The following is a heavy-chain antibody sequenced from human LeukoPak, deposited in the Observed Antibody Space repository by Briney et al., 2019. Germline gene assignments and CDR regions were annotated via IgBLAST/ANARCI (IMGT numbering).Heavy chain of an antibody. CDR2: ISSNGGST. D-gene: IGHD2-15*01. Sequence: GGSLRLSCAASGFTFSSYAMDWVRQAPGKGMEYVSAISSNGGSTYYAHSVKGRLTISRDNSKNTLYLQMGSLRAEDMAVYYCARETGYCSGGSCYLYYYYGMDVWGQGTTVTVSS. CDR1: GFTFSSYA. V-gene: IGHV3-64*01. J-gene: IGHJ6*02. CDR3: ARETGYCSGGSCYLYYYYGMDV.